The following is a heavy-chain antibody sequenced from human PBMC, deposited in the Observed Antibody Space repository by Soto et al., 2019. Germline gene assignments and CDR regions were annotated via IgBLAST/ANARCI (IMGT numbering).Heavy chain of an antibody. D-gene: IGHD6-19*01. V-gene: IGHV4-34*01. CDR2: INHSGST. CDR1: GGSFSGYY. CDR3: ATFKPFRSGYFSGMDV. J-gene: IGHJ6*02. Sequence: SETLSVTCGVYGGSFSGYYWSWIRQPPGKGLEWSGEINHSGSTNYNPSLKSRVTISVDTSKNQFSLKLSSVTAADTAEYYCATFKPFRSGYFSGMDVLCPGTPVTVS.